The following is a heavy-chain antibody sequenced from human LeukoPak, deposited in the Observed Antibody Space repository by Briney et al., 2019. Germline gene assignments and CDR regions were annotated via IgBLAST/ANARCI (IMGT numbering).Heavy chain of an antibody. Sequence: PGGSMRLSCEASGFTFISYAMTWVRQAPGKGLEWVANIKQDGNEKYYVDSVKGRFTISRDNAKNSLYLQMNSLRAEDTAVHYCAREYFYGSGSYYNGYWGQGALVTVSS. V-gene: IGHV3-7*04. CDR3: AREYFYGSGSYYNGY. J-gene: IGHJ4*02. D-gene: IGHD3-10*01. CDR1: GFTFISYA. CDR2: IKQDGNEK.